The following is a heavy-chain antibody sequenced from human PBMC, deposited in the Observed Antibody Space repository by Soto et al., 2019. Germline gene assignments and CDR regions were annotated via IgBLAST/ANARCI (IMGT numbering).Heavy chain of an antibody. D-gene: IGHD6-13*01. V-gene: IGHV4-34*01. CDR3: AREKPYSSSWYHDY. CDR1: GGSFSGYY. Sequence: SETLSLTCAVYGGSFSGYYWSWIRQPPGKGLEWIGEINHSGSTNYNPSLKSRVTISVDTSKNQFSPKLSSVTAADTAVYYCAREKPYSSSWYHDYWGQGTLVTVSS. J-gene: IGHJ4*02. CDR2: INHSGST.